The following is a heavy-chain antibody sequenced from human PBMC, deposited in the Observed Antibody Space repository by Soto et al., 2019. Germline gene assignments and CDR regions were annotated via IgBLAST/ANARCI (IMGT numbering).Heavy chain of an antibody. V-gene: IGHV4-61*03. J-gene: IGHJ4*02. Sequence: QVQLQESGPGLVKPSETLSLTCSVSGGSVSSANNYWSWVRQPPGKGLEWIGYIYNSGSTNYNPSLTRRVTISVDTSKNHFSLKLSSVTAADTAVYYCTRGRMPTLDWGQGTLVTVSS. CDR3: TRGRMPTLD. CDR1: GGSVSSANNY. D-gene: IGHD3-16*01. CDR2: IYNSGST.